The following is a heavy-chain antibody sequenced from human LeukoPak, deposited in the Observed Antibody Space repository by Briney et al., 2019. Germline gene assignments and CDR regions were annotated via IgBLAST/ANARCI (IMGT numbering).Heavy chain of an antibody. D-gene: IGHD6-19*01. CDR3: ARVRIAVAGKYYFDY. J-gene: IGHJ4*02. Sequence: ASVKVSCKASGYTFTGYYMHWVRQAPGQGIEWMGWINPNSGGTNYAQKFQGRVTMTRDTSISTAYMELSRLRSDDTAVYYCARVRIAVAGKYYFDYWGQGTLVTVSS. CDR2: INPNSGGT. CDR1: GYTFTGYY. V-gene: IGHV1-2*02.